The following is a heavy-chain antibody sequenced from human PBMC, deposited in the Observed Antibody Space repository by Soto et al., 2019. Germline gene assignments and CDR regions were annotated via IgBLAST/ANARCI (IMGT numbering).Heavy chain of an antibody. CDR3: AIQEDVTGTEDYSYGF. Sequence: GESLKISCKGSGYSFSTYSIGWVRQMPGKGLEWMGNIHSGDSNARYSPSFQGQVTISVDRSISTAYLQWSSLKASDTALYYCAIQEDVTGTEDYSYGFWGQGTLVTVSS. CDR1: GYSFSTYS. J-gene: IGHJ4*02. V-gene: IGHV5-51*01. D-gene: IGHD1-20*01. CDR2: IHSGDSNA.